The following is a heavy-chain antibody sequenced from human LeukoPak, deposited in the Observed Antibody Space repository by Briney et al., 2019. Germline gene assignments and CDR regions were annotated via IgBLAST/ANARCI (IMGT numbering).Heavy chain of an antibody. CDR2: ISWNSGSL. CDR1: GFNFNDYA. J-gene: IGHJ4*02. CDR3: ARGGLRLLEWLSPFDY. D-gene: IGHD3-3*01. V-gene: IGHV3-9*01. Sequence: GGSLRLSCAASGFNFNDYAMHWVRQAPGKGLEWVSGISWNSGSLGYAGSVKGRFTVSRDNAKNSLYLQMNSLRVEDTAVYYCARGGLRLLEWLSPFDYWGQGTLVTVSS.